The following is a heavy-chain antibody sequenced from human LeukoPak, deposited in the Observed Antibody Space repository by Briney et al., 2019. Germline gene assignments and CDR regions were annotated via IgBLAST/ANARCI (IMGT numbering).Heavy chain of an antibody. J-gene: IGHJ4*02. CDR2: MNPKSGNT. D-gene: IGHD4-17*01. Sequence: ASMKVSCKASGYIFTNYDINWVRQATGQGLEWMGWMNPKSGNTGYAQKFQGRVTMTRDTSITTAYMELSSLRSEDTAVYYCARVYGEIDYWGQGTLVTVSS. V-gene: IGHV1-8*01. CDR1: GYIFTNYD. CDR3: ARVYGEIDY.